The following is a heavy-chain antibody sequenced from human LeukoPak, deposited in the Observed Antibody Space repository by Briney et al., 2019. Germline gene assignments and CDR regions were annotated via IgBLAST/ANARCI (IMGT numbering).Heavy chain of an antibody. V-gene: IGHV4-59*01. CDR1: GGSSRNYF. CDR3: ARDPDSSGYFPHFDY. CDR2: ISDSGNT. J-gene: IGHJ4*02. D-gene: IGHD3-22*01. Sequence: PSETLSLTCTVSGGSSRNYFWSWIRQPPGRGLEWIGYISDSGNTNYNPSLESRVTISVDTSKNQFSLKLSSVTAADTAVYYCARDPDSSGYFPHFDYWGQGTLVTVSS.